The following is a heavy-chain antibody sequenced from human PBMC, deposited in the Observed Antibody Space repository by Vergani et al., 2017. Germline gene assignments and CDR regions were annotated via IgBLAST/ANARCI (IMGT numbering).Heavy chain of an antibody. J-gene: IGHJ4*02. CDR1: GFTFSSYG. Sequence: QVQLVESGGGVVQPGRSLRLSCAASGFTFSSYGMHWVRQAPGKGLEWVAVIWYDGSNKYYADSVKGRFTISRDNSKNTLYLQMNSLRAEDTAVYYCAKEDSGYDLIRWDSSGWYYFDYWGQGTLVTVSS. V-gene: IGHV3-33*06. CDR3: AKEDSGYDLIRWDSSGWYYFDY. CDR2: IWYDGSNK. D-gene: IGHD6-19*01.